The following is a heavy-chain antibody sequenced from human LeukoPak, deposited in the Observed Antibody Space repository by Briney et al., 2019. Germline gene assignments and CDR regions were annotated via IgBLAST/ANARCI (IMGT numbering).Heavy chain of an antibody. CDR3: AELGITMTGGV. CDR2: INWNGGST. CDR1: GFTFYDYG. D-gene: IGHD3-10*02. J-gene: IGHJ6*04. V-gene: IGHV3-20*04. Sequence: PGGSLRLSCAASGFTFYDYGMSWVRQATGKGLEWVSGINWNGGSTDYADSVKGRFTISRDNAKNSLYQQMNSLRAEDTAVYYCAELGITMTGGVWGKGTTVTISS.